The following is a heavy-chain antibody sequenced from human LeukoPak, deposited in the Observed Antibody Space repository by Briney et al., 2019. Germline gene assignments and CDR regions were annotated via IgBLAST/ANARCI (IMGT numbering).Heavy chain of an antibody. V-gene: IGHV3-23*01. J-gene: IGHJ5*02. Sequence: GGSLRLSCAASGFTFSSYAMSWVRQAPGKGLEWVSAISESGDGTFYSDSAKGRFTISRDNSKNTLYLQMNSLRADDTAVYYCAKGGYTYAYGSWGQGTLVTVSS. CDR3: AKGGYTYAYGS. CDR1: GFTFSSYA. CDR2: ISESGDGT. D-gene: IGHD5-18*01.